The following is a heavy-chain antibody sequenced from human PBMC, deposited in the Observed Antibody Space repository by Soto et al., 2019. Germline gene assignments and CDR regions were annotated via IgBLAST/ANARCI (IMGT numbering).Heavy chain of an antibody. CDR1: GGSVSSENW. V-gene: IGHV4-59*08. J-gene: IGHJ3*01. CDR3: ARHSPLAAGGAFEF. CDR2: FYYSGST. Sequence: PSETLSLTCAVSGGSVSSENWWGWVRQPPGRGLECIGYFYYSGSTNYNPSLKSRVIISVDTSRNQFSLKLTSVTATDTAMYYCARHSPLAAGGAFEFWGQGMMVNVS. D-gene: IGHD6-13*01.